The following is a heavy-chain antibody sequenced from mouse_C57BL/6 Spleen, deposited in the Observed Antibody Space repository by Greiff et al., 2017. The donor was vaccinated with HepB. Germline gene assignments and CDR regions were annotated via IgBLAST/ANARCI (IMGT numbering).Heavy chain of an antibody. V-gene: IGHV1-82*01. CDR3: ASPAHYYGSSYPFAY. Sequence: QVQLQQSGPELVKPGASVKISCKASGYAFSSYWMNWVKQRPGKGLEWIGRIYPGDGGTNYNGKFKGKATLTADKSSSTAYMQLSSLTSEDSAVYFCASPAHYYGSSYPFAYWGQGTLVTVSA. J-gene: IGHJ3*01. CDR2: IYPGDGGT. D-gene: IGHD1-1*01. CDR1: GYAFSSYW.